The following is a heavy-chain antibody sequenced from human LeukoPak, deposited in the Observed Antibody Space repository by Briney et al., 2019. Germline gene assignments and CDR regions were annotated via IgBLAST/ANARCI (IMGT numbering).Heavy chain of an antibody. V-gene: IGHV1-69*13. J-gene: IGHJ4*02. D-gene: IGHD3-16*01. CDR1: GGTFSSYA. CDR2: IIPIFGTA. CDR3: ATTRTDRGGYFDY. Sequence: ASVKVSCKASGGTFSSYAISWVRQAPGQGLEWMGGIIPIFGTANYAQKFQGRVTITADESTSTAYMELSSLRSEDTAVYYCATTRTDRGGYFDYWGQGTLVTVSS.